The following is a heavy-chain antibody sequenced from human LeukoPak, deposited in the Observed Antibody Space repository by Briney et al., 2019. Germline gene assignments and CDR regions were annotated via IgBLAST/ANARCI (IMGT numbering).Heavy chain of an antibody. CDR3: ARENSGWNDY. CDR1: GGSISSYY. V-gene: IGHV4-59*01. D-gene: IGHD6-19*01. J-gene: IGHJ4*02. Sequence: SETLSLTWTVSGGSISSYYWSWIRQPPAKGLEWIGYIYYSGSTNYNPSLKSRVTISVDTSKNQFSLKLSSVTAADTAVYYCARENSGWNDYWGQGTLVTVSS. CDR2: IYYSGST.